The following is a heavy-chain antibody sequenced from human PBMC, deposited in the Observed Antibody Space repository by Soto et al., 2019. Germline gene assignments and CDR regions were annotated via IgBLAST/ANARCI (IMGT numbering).Heavy chain of an antibody. CDR1: GFTFSNAW. CDR2: IKSKTDGGTT. D-gene: IGHD6-13*01. CDR3: TTEAAAPYNGFDP. Sequence: EVQLVESGGGLVKPGGSLRLSCAASGFTFSNAWMSWVRQAPGKGLEWVGRIKSKTDGGTTDYAAPVKGRFTISRDDSKNTLYLQMNSLKTEETAVYYCTTEAAAPYNGFDPWGQGTLVTVSS. V-gene: IGHV3-15*01. J-gene: IGHJ5*02.